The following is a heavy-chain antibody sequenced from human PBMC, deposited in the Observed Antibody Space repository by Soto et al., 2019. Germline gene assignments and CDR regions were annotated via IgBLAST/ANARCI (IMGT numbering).Heavy chain of an antibody. CDR1: GFTFSSYE. J-gene: IGHJ5*02. CDR2: ISSGGDST. Sequence: PGGSLRLSCLASGFTFSSYEMNWVRQSPGMGLEWISHISSGGDSTHYADSMKGRFAISRDNAKNSLYLQMNNLRLEDTAVYYCARRGPSYDFWSGLNWFDPWGQGTLVTVSS. V-gene: IGHV3-48*03. D-gene: IGHD3-3*01. CDR3: ARRGPSYDFWSGLNWFDP.